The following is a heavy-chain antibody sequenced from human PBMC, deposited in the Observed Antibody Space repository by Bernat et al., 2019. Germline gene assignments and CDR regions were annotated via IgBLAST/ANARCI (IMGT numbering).Heavy chain of an antibody. V-gene: IGHV3-30*03. CDR3: ARGLYGDYRADYYYGMDV. CDR1: GFTFSSYG. D-gene: IGHD4-17*01. J-gene: IGHJ6*02. CDR2: ISYDGSNK. Sequence: QVQLVESGGGVVQPGRSLRLSCAASGFTFSSYGMHWVRQAPGKGLEWVAVISYDGSNKYYADSVKGRFTISRDNSKNTLYLQMNSLRAEDTAVHYCARGLYGDYRADYYYGMDVWGQGTTVTVSS.